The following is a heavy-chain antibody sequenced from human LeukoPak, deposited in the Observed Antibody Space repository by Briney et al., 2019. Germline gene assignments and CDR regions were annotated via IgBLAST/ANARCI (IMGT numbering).Heavy chain of an antibody. V-gene: IGHV1-18*01. Sequence: GASVKVSCKASGYTFTSYGISWVRQAPGQGLEWMGWISAYNGNTNYAQKLQGRVTMTTDTSTSTAYMELRSLRSDDTAVYYCARDRLGYCSSTSCYFMAFDIWGQGTMATVSS. CDR2: ISAYNGNT. D-gene: IGHD2-2*01. CDR3: ARDRLGYCSSTSCYFMAFDI. J-gene: IGHJ3*02. CDR1: GYTFTSYG.